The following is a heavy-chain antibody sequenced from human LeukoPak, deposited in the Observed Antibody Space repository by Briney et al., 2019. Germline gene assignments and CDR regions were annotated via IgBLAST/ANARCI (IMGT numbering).Heavy chain of an antibody. Sequence: LSLTCTVSGGSISSYYWSWIRQAPGKGLEWVSYTIMTGSTIYYADSVKGRFTISRDNANNSLDLQMNSLRAEDTAVYYCARMRRDLAKGDYFYYYYMDVWGKGTTVIVSS. CDR2: TIMTGSTI. J-gene: IGHJ6*03. CDR1: GGSISSYY. CDR3: ARMRRDLAKGDYFYYYYMDV. D-gene: IGHD3-16*01. V-gene: IGHV3-11*04.